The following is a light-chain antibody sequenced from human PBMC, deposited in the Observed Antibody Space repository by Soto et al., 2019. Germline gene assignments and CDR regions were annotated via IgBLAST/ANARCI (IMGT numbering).Light chain of an antibody. J-gene: IGLJ1*01. V-gene: IGLV2-8*01. CDR2: EVN. CDR3: SSHAGSKRV. CDR1: SRDVGGYNY. Sequence: QSALTQPPSASGSPGQSVTISCTGTSRDVGGYNYVSWYQQHPGKAPKLMIYEVNQRPSGVPDRFSGSKSGNTASLTVSGLQAEDEGDYYCSSHAGSKRVFGTGTKLTVL.